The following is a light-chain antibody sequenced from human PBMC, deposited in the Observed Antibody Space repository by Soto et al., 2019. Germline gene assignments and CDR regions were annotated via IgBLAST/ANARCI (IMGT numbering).Light chain of an antibody. CDR1: QSIGSN. V-gene: IGKV3-11*01. CDR3: HQRANWPGT. J-gene: IGKJ1*01. Sequence: EIVMTQSPATLSVSPGERATHSCRTSQSIGSNLAWYLQKPGQAPRLLIYDVSDRATGIPARFSGTGSGTDFTLTISSLEPEDFAIYYCHQRANWPGTFGQGTKVDI. CDR2: DVS.